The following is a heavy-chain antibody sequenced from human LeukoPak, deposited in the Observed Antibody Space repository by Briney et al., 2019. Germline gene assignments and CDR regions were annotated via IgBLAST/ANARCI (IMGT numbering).Heavy chain of an antibody. Sequence: SETLSLTCTVSGGSISSYYWCWIRHPAGKGLKWIGRIYTSGSTNYNPSLKSRVTMSVDTSKNQFSLKLTSVTAADTAVYYCARDLSHSGWYQEGYWGQGTLVTVSS. CDR3: ARDLSHSGWYQEGY. CDR1: GGSISSYY. J-gene: IGHJ4*02. D-gene: IGHD6-19*01. CDR2: IYTSGST. V-gene: IGHV4-4*07.